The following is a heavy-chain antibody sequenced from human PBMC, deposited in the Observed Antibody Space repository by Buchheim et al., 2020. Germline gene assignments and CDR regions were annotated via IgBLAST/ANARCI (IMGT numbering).Heavy chain of an antibody. CDR3: ARHSYCGADCFFDY. CDR2: IDPSDSNT. V-gene: IGHV5-10-1*01. J-gene: IGHJ4*02. D-gene: IGHD2-21*01. CDR1: GYSFTSHW. Sequence: EVQLVQSGAEVKKPGESLRISCQGSGYSFTSHWITWVRQMPGKGLEWMGRIDPSDSNTDYGPSFQGHVTISVDKSISPAYLQWGSLKASDTSIYFCARHSYCGADCFFDYWGQGTL.